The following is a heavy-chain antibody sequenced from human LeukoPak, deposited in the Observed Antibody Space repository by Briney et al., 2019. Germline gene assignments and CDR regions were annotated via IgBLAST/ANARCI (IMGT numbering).Heavy chain of an antibody. CDR2: IFTGSLDGRT. V-gene: IGHV3-53*01. D-gene: IGHD1-26*01. Sequence: PGGSLSLSCAASGFAVTSDFMTWVRQAPGKGLEWLSIIFTGSLDGRTAHADSVKGRFTISRDNSANTLYLQMDSLRTEDTATYYCATRGAWGPGTLVTVSS. CDR1: GFAVTSDF. J-gene: IGHJ5*02. CDR3: ATRGA.